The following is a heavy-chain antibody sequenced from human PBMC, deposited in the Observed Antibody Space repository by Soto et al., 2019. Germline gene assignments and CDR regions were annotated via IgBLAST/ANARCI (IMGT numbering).Heavy chain of an antibody. Sequence: PGGSLRLSCAASGFTSSSHEMGWVRQAPGKGLEWVSYISSSGTSIYYTASVKGRFTSSRDNARNSLYLQMNSLRVEDTAVYYCGRYSSTWYVAFDIWGQGTMVTVSS. CDR1: GFTSSSHE. CDR3: GRYSSTWYVAFDI. D-gene: IGHD6-13*01. V-gene: IGHV3-48*03. J-gene: IGHJ3*02. CDR2: ISSSGTSI.